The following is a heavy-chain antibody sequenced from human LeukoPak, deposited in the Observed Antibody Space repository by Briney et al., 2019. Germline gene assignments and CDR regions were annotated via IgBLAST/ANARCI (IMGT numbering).Heavy chain of an antibody. CDR3: AKQLGYCSDGSCYFPY. CDR2: ISGSGGYT. V-gene: IGHV3-23*01. D-gene: IGHD2-15*01. Sequence: GGSLRLSCAASGFTFSSYAMSWVRQAPGKGLEWVSAISGSGGYTYYANSVQGRFTISRDNSKSTLCLQMNSLRAEDTAVYYCAKQLGYCSDGSCYFPYWGQGTLVTVSS. J-gene: IGHJ4*02. CDR1: GFTFSSYA.